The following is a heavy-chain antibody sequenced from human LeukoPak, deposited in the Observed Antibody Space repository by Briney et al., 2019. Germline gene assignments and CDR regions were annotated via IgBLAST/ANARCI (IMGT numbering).Heavy chain of an antibody. CDR1: GGSVFSGSHY. V-gene: IGHV4-61*01. Sequence: SETLSLTCTVSGGSVFSGSHYWSWIRQPPGKGLEWIGYISHTGSTNYNPSLKSRVTMLIDTSKNQFSLKLSSVTAADTAVYYCARSTIFGVVRARPFDYWGQGTLVTVSS. CDR2: ISHTGST. CDR3: ARSTIFGVVRARPFDY. D-gene: IGHD3-3*01. J-gene: IGHJ4*02.